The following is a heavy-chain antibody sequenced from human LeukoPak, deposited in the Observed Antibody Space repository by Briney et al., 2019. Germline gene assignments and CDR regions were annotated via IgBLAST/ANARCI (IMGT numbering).Heavy chain of an antibody. V-gene: IGHV5-51*01. CDR2: IYPGDSDT. CDR1: GYSFTSYW. D-gene: IGHD6-19*01. Sequence: GESPKISCKGSGYSFTSYWIGWVRQMPGKGLEWMGIIYPGDSDTRYSPSFQGQVTISADKSISTAYLQWGSLKASDTAIYYCARHYSGYNSTFYAYWGQGTLVTVSS. CDR3: ARHYSGYNSTFYAY. J-gene: IGHJ4*02.